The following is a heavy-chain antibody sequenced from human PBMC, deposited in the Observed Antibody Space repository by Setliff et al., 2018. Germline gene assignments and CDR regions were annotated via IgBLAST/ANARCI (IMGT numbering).Heavy chain of an antibody. CDR1: GYIFTSYG. CDR2: IISMFGTT. Sequence: GASVKVSCKASGYIFTSYGISWVRQAPGQGLEWMGGIISMFGTTNYAQKFQGRVTITTDKSTSTAYMELSSLRSEDTAIYYCARGDFYYYFYMDVWGKGTTVTVSS. V-gene: IGHV1-69*05. CDR3: ARGDFYYYFYMDV. J-gene: IGHJ6*03.